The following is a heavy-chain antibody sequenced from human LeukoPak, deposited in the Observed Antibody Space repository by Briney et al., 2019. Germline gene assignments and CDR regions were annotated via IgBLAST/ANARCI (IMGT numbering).Heavy chain of an antibody. CDR3: AREMTTSNWQDAFDI. J-gene: IGHJ3*02. CDR1: GFTVSSNH. Sequence: PGGSLRLSCAASGFTVSSNHMSWVRQAPGKGLECVSVIDSGGSTYYADSVKGRFTMSRDNSKNTLYVQINSLRAEDTAVYYCAREMTTSNWQDAFDIWGQGTMVTVSS. V-gene: IGHV3-66*01. D-gene: IGHD1-1*01. CDR2: IDSGGST.